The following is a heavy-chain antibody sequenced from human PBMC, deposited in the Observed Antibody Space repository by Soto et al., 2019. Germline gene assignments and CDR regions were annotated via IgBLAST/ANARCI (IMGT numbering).Heavy chain of an antibody. Sequence: SETLPLTYSAPGGSTSRSYWPWIRLPPGKGLEWIGRVYSSGGTHYNSSLKSRATISLDTSKNQFSMSLNTVTAADAAVYYWARGQRFSDWFDAWGQGTLVT. D-gene: IGHD3-3*01. V-gene: IGHV4-4*07. CDR2: VYSSGGT. CDR3: ARGQRFSDWFDA. J-gene: IGHJ5*02. CDR1: GGSTSRSY.